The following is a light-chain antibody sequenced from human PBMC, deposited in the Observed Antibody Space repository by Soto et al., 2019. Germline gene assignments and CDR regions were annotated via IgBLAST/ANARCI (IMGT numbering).Light chain of an antibody. J-gene: IGKJ1*01. V-gene: IGKV3-15*01. CDR2: DAS. CDR1: QSVSSN. Sequence: IVMTQSPATLSVSPWERATLSCRASQSVSSNLAWYQQKPGQAPRLLIYDASTRAAGIPARISGSGSGTEFTLTISSLQSEDFAVYYCQQYNSWPETFGQGTKVDIK. CDR3: QQYNSWPET.